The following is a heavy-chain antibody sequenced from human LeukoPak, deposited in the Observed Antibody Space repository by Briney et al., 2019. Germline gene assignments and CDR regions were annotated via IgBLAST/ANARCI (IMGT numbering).Heavy chain of an antibody. CDR1: GFTFSSYA. V-gene: IGHV3-23*01. CDR2: ISGSGGST. J-gene: IGHJ3*02. D-gene: IGHD6-19*01. CDR3: AKDRGYSSSAFDI. Sequence: GGSLRLSCAASGFTFSSYAMSWVRQAPGKGLEWVSAISGSGGSTYYADSVKGRFTISRDNSENTLYLQMNSLRAEDTAVYYCAKDRGYSSSAFDIWGPGTMVTVSS.